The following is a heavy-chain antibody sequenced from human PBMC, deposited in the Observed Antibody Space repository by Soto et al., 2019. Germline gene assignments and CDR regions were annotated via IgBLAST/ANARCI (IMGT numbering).Heavy chain of an antibody. Sequence: SVKGSCKASGGTFSSYAIIWVRQAPGQGLEWMGGIIPIFGTANYAQKFQGRVTITADESTSTAYMELSSLRSEDTAVYYCARGIGARSSSPMRPGYFDYWGQGTLVTVS. D-gene: IGHD6-6*01. J-gene: IGHJ4*02. CDR3: ARGIGARSSSPMRPGYFDY. CDR2: IIPIFGTA. V-gene: IGHV1-69*01. CDR1: GGTFSSYA.